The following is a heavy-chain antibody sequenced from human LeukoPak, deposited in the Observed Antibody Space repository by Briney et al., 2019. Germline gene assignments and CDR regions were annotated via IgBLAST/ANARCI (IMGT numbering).Heavy chain of an antibody. CDR3: ARAYSTMTYFDY. D-gene: IGHD6-13*01. Sequence: PSETLSLTCTVSGGSVSSGSYYWSWIRQPPGRGLEWIGYIYYSGSTNYNPSLKSRVTISVDTSKNQFSLKLSSVTAADTAVYYCARAYSTMTYFDYWGQGTLVTVSS. V-gene: IGHV4-61*01. CDR1: GGSVSSGSYY. J-gene: IGHJ4*02. CDR2: IYYSGST.